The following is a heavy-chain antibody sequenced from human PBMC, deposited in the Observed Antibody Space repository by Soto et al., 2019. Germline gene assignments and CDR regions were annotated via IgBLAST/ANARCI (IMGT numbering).Heavy chain of an antibody. CDR3: ARGYEFWSGYSNFAY. V-gene: IGHV1-18*01. Sequence: ASVKVSCKASGYTFTSYGISWVRQAPGEGLEWMGWISGYNGNTNYAEKVQDRVTMTTDTSTTTAYMELRSLRSDDTAIYYCARGYEFWSGYSNFAYWGQGTLVTVSS. J-gene: IGHJ4*02. D-gene: IGHD3-3*01. CDR1: GYTFTSYG. CDR2: ISGYNGNT.